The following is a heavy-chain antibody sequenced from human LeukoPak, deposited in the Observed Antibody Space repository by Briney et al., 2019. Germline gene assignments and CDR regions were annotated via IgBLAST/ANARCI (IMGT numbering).Heavy chain of an antibody. CDR1: GGSINNYY. CDR3: ARGRYCSADICSGGDAFDI. D-gene: IGHD2-15*01. J-gene: IGHJ3*02. Sequence: TAETLSLTCTVSGGSINNYYWSWIRQPAGKGLEWIGRIYTRGSTNYNPSLKSRVTMSVDTSKNQFSLKLSSVTAADTAVYYCARGRYCSADICSGGDAFDIWGQGTMVSVSS. CDR2: IYTRGST. V-gene: IGHV4-4*07.